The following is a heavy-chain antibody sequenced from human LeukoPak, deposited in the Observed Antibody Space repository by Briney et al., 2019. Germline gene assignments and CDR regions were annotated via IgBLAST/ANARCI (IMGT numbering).Heavy chain of an antibody. Sequence: PSETLSLTCTVSGGSISSSSYYWGWIRQPPGKGLEWIGSIYYSGSTYYNPSLKSRVTISIDTSKNQFSLKLSSVTAADTAVYYCARQGTGYYDILTGPYFDYWGQGTLVTVSS. V-gene: IGHV4-39*01. CDR1: GGSISSSSYY. CDR3: ARQGTGYYDILTGPYFDY. CDR2: IYYSGST. J-gene: IGHJ4*02. D-gene: IGHD3-9*01.